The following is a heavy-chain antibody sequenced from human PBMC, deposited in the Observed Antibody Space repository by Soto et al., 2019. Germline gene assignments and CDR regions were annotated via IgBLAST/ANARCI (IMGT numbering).Heavy chain of an antibody. CDR3: ARVLTFRSGSYGGMGY. V-gene: IGHV1-2*02. CDR1: GYTFTGYY. Sequence: QVQLVQSGAEVKKPGASVKVSCKASGYTFTGYYMHWVRQAPGQGLEWMGWINPNSGGTNYAQKFQGRVIMTRDTSISTAYMELSRLRSDDTAVYYCARVLTFRSGSYGGMGYWGQGTLVTVSS. CDR2: INPNSGGT. J-gene: IGHJ4*02. D-gene: IGHD1-26*01.